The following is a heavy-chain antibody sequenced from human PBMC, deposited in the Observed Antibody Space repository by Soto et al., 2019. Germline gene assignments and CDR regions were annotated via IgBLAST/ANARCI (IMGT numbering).Heavy chain of an antibody. V-gene: IGHV3-23*01. D-gene: IGHD6-19*01. Sequence: PGGSLRLSCAASGFTFSSYAMSWVRQAPGKGLEWVSAISGSGGSTYYADSVKGRFTISRDNSKNTLYLQMNSLRAEDTAVYYCATRQISGWVVIDAFDIWGQGTMVTVSS. CDR2: ISGSGGST. CDR1: GFTFSSYA. CDR3: ATRQISGWVVIDAFDI. J-gene: IGHJ3*02.